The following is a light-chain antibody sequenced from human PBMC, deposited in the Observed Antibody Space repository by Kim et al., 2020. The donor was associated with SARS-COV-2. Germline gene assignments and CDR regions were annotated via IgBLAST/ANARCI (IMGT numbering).Light chain of an antibody. J-gene: IGLJ1*01. CDR1: NIGGYT. CDR3: QVCDNTYDHPYYV. CDR2: DDS. Sequence: SYELTQPPSVSVAPGQTASVTCGGDNIGGYTVNWYRQSPGQAPVLVIYDDSNRPSGIPDRFSGSNSGNTATLTISRAEAGDEADYYWQVCDNTYDHPYYVFGTGTKVTV. V-gene: IGLV3-21*02.